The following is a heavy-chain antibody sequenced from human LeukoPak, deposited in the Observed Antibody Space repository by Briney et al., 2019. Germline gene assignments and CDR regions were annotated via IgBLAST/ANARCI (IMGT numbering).Heavy chain of an antibody. J-gene: IGHJ6*03. V-gene: IGHV3-30*04. CDR1: GFTFSSYV. D-gene: IGHD2-8*01. CDR2: ISYDGSNE. Sequence: GRSLGLSCAASGFTFSSYVMHWVRQAPGKGLEWVAIISYDGSNEYYADSVKGRFTISRDNAKNSLYLQMNGLRPEDMALYFCTKDGVWRSKGVPTKNHMDVWGKGTTVTVSS. CDR3: TKDGVWRSKGVPTKNHMDV.